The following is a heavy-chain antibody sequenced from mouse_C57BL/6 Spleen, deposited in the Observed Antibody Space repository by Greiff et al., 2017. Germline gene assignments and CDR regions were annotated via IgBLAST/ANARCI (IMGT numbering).Heavy chain of an antibody. V-gene: IGHV1-85*01. Sequence: VKLVESGPELVKPGASVKLSCKASGYTFTSYDINWVKQRPGQGLEWIGWIYPRDGSTKYNEKFKGKATLTVDTSSSTAYMELHSLTSEDSAVYFCARELPYYAMDYWGQGTSVTVSS. CDR3: ARELPYYAMDY. CDR1: GYTFTSYD. J-gene: IGHJ4*01. CDR2: IYPRDGST.